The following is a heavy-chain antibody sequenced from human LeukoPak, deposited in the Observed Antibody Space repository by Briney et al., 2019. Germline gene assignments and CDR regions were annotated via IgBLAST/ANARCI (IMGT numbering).Heavy chain of an antibody. J-gene: IGHJ5*02. CDR2: IRYDGSNK. CDR1: GFTFSSYG. V-gene: IGHV3-30*02. Sequence: GGSLRLSCAASGFTFSSYGMHWVRQAPGKGLEWAAFIRYDGSNKYYADSVKGRFTISRDNSKNTLYLQMNSLRAEDTAVYYCAKDPIAAAGHNWFDPWGQGTLVTVSS. CDR3: AKDPIAAAGHNWFDP. D-gene: IGHD6-13*01.